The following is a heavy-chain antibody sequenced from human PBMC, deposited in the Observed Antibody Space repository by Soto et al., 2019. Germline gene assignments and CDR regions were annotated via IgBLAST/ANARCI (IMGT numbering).Heavy chain of an antibody. J-gene: IGHJ4*02. Sequence: ASVKVSCKASGYTFTSYDINWVRQATGQGLEWMGWMNPNSGNTKYSQKFEGRVTITRGTSASTAYMELSSLRSEDTAVYYCARDFNYYGSSGYDYWGQGTLVTVSS. D-gene: IGHD3-22*01. CDR1: GYTFTSYD. CDR3: ARDFNYYGSSGYDY. CDR2: MNPNSGNT. V-gene: IGHV1-8*01.